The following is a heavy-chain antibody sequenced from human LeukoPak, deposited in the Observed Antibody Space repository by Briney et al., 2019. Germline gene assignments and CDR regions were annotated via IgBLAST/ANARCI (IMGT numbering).Heavy chain of an antibody. CDR2: IYDSGST. V-gene: IGHV4-59*01. CDR1: GGSISSYY. Sequence: SETLSLTCAVSGGSISSYYWSWIRQPPGKGLEWIGYIYDSGSTNYNPSLKSRVTISADTSKNQFSLKMSSVTAADTAVYYCARGRDYYSTCFDYWGQGTLVTVSS. D-gene: IGHD3-22*01. CDR3: ARGRDYYSTCFDY. J-gene: IGHJ4*02.